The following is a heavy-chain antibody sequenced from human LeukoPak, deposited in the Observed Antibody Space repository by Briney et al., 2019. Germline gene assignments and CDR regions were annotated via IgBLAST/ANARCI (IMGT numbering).Heavy chain of an antibody. J-gene: IGHJ6*02. CDR1: GFTFSDYY. D-gene: IGHD1-26*01. Sequence: PGGSLRLSCAASGFTFSDYYVTWIRQAPGKGLEWVSYISGVDSSIYYADSVKGRFTISRDNAKNSVYLQMNSLRVDDTAVYYCARGGAQGMDVWGQGTTVTVSS. V-gene: IGHV3-11*01. CDR3: ARGGAQGMDV. CDR2: ISGVDSSI.